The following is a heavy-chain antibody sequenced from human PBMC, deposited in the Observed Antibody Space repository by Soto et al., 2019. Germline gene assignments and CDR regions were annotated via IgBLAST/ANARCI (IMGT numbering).Heavy chain of an antibody. Sequence: QVQLVQSGAEVKKPGSSVKVSCKASGGTFSSYAISWVRQAPGQGLEWMGGIIPIFGTANYAQKFQGRVTITADESTSTAYMELSSLRSEDTAVYYCARPQGYCLSTSCPNWYFDLWGRGTLVTVSS. CDR2: IIPIFGTA. D-gene: IGHD2-2*01. CDR1: GGTFSSYA. J-gene: IGHJ2*01. V-gene: IGHV1-69*12. CDR3: ARPQGYCLSTSCPNWYFDL.